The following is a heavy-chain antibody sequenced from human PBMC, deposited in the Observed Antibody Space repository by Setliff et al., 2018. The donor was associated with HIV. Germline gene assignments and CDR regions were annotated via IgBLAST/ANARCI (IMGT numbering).Heavy chain of an antibody. CDR2: LDPEDGET. CDR1: GFTFKDYY. D-gene: IGHD3-10*01. V-gene: IGHV1-69-2*01. Sequence: ASVKVSCKASGFTFKDYYMHWVQQAPGKGLEWMGRLDPEDGETIYAEKLLGRVTISTDMSTDTVFMEVNNLRSEDTDVYFCASGRGIYGSGALDAYDIWGQGTMVTVSS. J-gene: IGHJ3*02. CDR3: ASGRGIYGSGALDAYDI.